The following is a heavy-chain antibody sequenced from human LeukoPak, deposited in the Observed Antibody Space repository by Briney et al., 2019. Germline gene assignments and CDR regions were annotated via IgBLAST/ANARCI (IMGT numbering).Heavy chain of an antibody. CDR3: ARVGRDCSSINCYWEDWFDP. CDR2: ISGSTGNT. Sequence: ASVKVSCKASGYSFTSYGITWVREAPGQGPEWMGWISGSTGNTHYAQNVQGRVTMTTDTATSTAYMELRSLGSDDTAVYYCARVGRDCSSINCYWEDWFDPWGQGTLVIVSP. CDR1: GYSFTSYG. D-gene: IGHD2-2*01. J-gene: IGHJ5*02. V-gene: IGHV1-18*04.